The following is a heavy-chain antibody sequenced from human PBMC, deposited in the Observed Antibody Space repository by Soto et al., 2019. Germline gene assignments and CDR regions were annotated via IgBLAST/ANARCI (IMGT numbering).Heavy chain of an antibody. CDR1: GFTFSSYS. CDR2: ISSSSSTI. Sequence: GGSLRLSCAASGFTFSSYSMNWVRQAPGKGLEWVSYISSSSSTIYYADSVKGRFTISRDNAKNSLYLQMNSLRDEDTAVYYCARRDCSGGCCYSVYRGQGTLVTVSS. V-gene: IGHV3-48*02. J-gene: IGHJ4*02. D-gene: IGHD2-15*01. CDR3: ARRDCSGGCCYSVY.